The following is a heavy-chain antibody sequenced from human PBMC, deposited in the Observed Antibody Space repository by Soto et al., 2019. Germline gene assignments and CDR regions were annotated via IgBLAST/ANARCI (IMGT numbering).Heavy chain of an antibody. V-gene: IGHV3-23*01. Sequence: EVQLLESGGGLVQPGGSLRLSCAASGFTFSSYAMSWVRQAPGKGLEWVSAISGSGGSTYYADSVKGRFTISRDNSKNTLYLKMNSLRAEDTAVYYCAKDRGEIYDYVWGSYRYFGYWGQGTLVTVSS. CDR3: AKDRGEIYDYVWGSYRYFGY. D-gene: IGHD3-16*02. CDR1: GFTFSSYA. CDR2: ISGSGGST. J-gene: IGHJ4*02.